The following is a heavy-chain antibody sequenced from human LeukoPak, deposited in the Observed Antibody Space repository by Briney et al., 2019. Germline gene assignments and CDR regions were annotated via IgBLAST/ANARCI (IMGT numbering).Heavy chain of an antibody. D-gene: IGHD2-2*02. J-gene: IGHJ6*03. CDR2: IYSDNT. CDR1: GFTVSTNS. CDR3: ARDGSIPWGYYMDV. Sequence: GGSLRLSCTVSGFTVSTNSMSWVRQAPGKGLEWVSFIYSDNTHYSDSVKGRFTISRDNSKNTLYLQMNSLRAEDTAVYYCARDGSIPWGYYMDVWGKGTTVTISS. V-gene: IGHV3-66*01.